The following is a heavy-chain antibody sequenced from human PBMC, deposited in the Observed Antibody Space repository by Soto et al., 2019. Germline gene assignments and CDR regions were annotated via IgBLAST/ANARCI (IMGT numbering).Heavy chain of an antibody. D-gene: IGHD6-19*01. CDR1: GFTFNTYA. CDR3: ARRSQYNSGPFDY. V-gene: IGHV3-23*01. Sequence: EVQLLESGGGLVQPGGSLRLSCAASGFTFNTYAMNWDRQAPGKGLEWVSGINSGGGTYYADSVKGRFTISRDDSKNTVSLQMDSLSVEDTALYYCARRSQYNSGPFDYWGQGTLVTVSS. J-gene: IGHJ4*02. CDR2: INSGGGT.